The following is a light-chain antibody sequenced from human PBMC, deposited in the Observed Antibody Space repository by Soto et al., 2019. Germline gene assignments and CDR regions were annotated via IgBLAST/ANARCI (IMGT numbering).Light chain of an antibody. Sequence: QSALTQPASVSGSPGQSITISYTGTSSDFSDFNYVSWYQQHPGKAPKLMIYDVTKRPAGVSNRFSGSKSGSTASLTISGLQAEDEADYYCISYTSSTTVVIGGGTKLTVL. CDR3: ISYTSSTTVV. V-gene: IGLV2-14*03. CDR1: SSDFSDFNY. CDR2: DVT. J-gene: IGLJ2*01.